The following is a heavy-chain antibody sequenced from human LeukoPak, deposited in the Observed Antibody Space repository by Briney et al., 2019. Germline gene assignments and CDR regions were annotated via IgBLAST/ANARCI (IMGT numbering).Heavy chain of an antibody. D-gene: IGHD3-3*01. CDR3: ARVLPHYDFWSGYSEEGSMDV. Sequence: PSETLSLTCTVSGGSISSYYWSWIRQPPGKGLEWIGYIYYSGSTNYNPSLESRVTISVDTSKNQFSLKLSSVTAADTAVYYCARVLPHYDFWSGYSEEGSMDVWGQGTTVTVSS. J-gene: IGHJ6*02. V-gene: IGHV4-59*01. CDR1: GGSISSYY. CDR2: IYYSGST.